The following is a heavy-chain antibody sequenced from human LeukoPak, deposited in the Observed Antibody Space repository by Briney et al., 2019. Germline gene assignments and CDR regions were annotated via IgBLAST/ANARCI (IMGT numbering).Heavy chain of an antibody. D-gene: IGHD2-2*01. V-gene: IGHV3-23*01. CDR3: AKDLFGPYCSSTSCYGFDY. CDR1: GFTFSSYA. CDR2: ISNSGGNT. J-gene: IGHJ4*02. Sequence: GGSLRLSCAASGFTFSSYAMSWVRQAPGKGLEWVSAISNSGGNTYYADSVRGRFTISRDNSKSTLYLQMNSLRAEDTAVYYCAKDLFGPYCSSTSCYGFDYWGQGTLVTVSS.